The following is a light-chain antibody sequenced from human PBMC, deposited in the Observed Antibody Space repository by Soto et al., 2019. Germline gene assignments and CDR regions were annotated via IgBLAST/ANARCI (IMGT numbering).Light chain of an antibody. Sequence: DIQLTQSPSFLSASVGDRVTITCRASQGISSYLAWFQQKPGKAPKLLIYAASTLQSGVPSRFSGSGSGTEFTLTLSSLQPEDFATDYCQQLNTYPLTFGGGTKVEI. V-gene: IGKV1-9*01. CDR2: AAS. J-gene: IGKJ4*01. CDR3: QQLNTYPLT. CDR1: QGISSY.